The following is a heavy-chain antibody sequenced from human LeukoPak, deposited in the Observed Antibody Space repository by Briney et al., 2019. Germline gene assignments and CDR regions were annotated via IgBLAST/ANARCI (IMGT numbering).Heavy chain of an antibody. CDR3: ARELAAAGTVGV. V-gene: IGHV4-4*07. CDR1: GGSISSYY. CDR2: IYSSGST. Sequence: SETLSLTCTVSGGSISSYYWSWIRQPAGKGLEWIGRIYSSGSTNYNPSLKSRVTMSVDTSKNQFSLKVTSVTAADTAVYYCARELAAAGTVGVWGQGTLVTVSS. D-gene: IGHD6-13*01. J-gene: IGHJ4*02.